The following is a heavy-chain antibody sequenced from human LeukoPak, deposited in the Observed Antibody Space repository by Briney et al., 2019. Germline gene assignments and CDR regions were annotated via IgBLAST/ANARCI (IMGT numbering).Heavy chain of an antibody. D-gene: IGHD3-10*01. CDR2: ITTISHYI. J-gene: IGHJ5*02. Sequence: GGPLRLSCAASGFTLSDYHMNWVRQAPGKGLEWLSSITTISHYIYYAGAVRGRFIISRDNAKNSLYLQMNSLRGEDTAVYYCARSGGPGTYHQLRYNWFDPWGQGTLVTVSS. V-gene: IGHV3-21*01. CDR3: ARSGGPGTYHQLRYNWFDP. CDR1: GFTLSDYH.